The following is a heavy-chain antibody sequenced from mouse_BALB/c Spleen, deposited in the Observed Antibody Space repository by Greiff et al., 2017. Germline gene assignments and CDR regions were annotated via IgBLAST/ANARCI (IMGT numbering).Heavy chain of an antibody. CDR2: INPSSGYT. J-gene: IGHJ3*01. V-gene: IGHV1-4*02. CDR3: ARRPMITTRGFAY. Sequence: VQLQQSAAELARPGASVKMSCKASGYTFTSYTMHWVKQRPGQGLEWIGYINPSSGYTEYNQKFKDKTTLTADKSSSTAYMQLSSLTSEDSAVYYCARRPMITTRGFAYWGQGTLVTVSA. CDR1: GYTFTSYT. D-gene: IGHD2-4*01.